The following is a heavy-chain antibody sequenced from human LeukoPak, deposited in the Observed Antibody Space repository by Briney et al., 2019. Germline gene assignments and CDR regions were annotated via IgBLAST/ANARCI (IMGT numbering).Heavy chain of an antibody. CDR3: ARLHTSGDNN. CDR2: INPHSGGT. V-gene: IGHV1-2*02. D-gene: IGHD6-19*01. Sequence: GASVKVSCKASGNTFTGYHMHWVRQAPGQGLEWMGWINPHSGGTNYAQKFQGRVTMTMDTSFITAYMELSRLRSDDTAVYYSARLHTSGDNNWGQGTLVTVSS. J-gene: IGHJ4*02. CDR1: GNTFTGYH.